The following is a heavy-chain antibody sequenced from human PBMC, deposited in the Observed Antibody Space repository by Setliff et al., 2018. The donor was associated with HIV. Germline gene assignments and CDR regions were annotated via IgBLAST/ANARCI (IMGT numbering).Heavy chain of an antibody. J-gene: IGHJ4*02. CDR1: GGSISAYY. CDR3: ARFTSGWYGQY. D-gene: IGHD6-19*01. Sequence: SETLSLTCNVSGGSISAYYWSWVRRPPGKRLEWIGYIYSNGGTAYNPSLKSRVTISVDTSKNQFSLKLTSVTIADTAVYYCARFTSGWYGQYWGQGTLVTVSS. V-gene: IGHV4-59*01. CDR2: IYSNGGT.